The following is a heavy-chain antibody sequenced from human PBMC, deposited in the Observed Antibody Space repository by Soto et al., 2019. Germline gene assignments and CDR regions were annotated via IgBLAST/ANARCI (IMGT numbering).Heavy chain of an antibody. CDR2: ISSQSIYT. V-gene: IGHV3-11*06. CDR1: GFALGSYY. Sequence: QVQLVESGGALVKPGGSLRLSCVTSGFALGSYYMTWLRQAPGKGLEWVSHISSQSIYTNYAASVKGRFTISRDNAKNSPYLQMTSLRADATAVYYCARELDVAARPGSERLDHWGQGLRVSVSS. D-gene: IGHD6-6*01. CDR3: ARELDVAARPGSERLDH. J-gene: IGHJ4*02.